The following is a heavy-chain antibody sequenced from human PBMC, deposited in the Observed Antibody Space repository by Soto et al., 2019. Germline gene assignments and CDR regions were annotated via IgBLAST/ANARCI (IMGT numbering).Heavy chain of an antibody. D-gene: IGHD2-2*01. CDR3: ARTHCISTICFTASSSTDMDA. V-gene: IGHV1-2*04. CDR2: INPNSGGT. CDR1: GYTFTGYY. Sequence: ASVEVSCKASGYTFTGYYMHWVRQAPGQGLEWMGWINPNSGGTNYAQKFQGWVTMTRDTSISTAYRELRRLRSDDTAVYYCARTHCISTICFTASSSTDMDALGQDTTLPVSS. J-gene: IGHJ6*02.